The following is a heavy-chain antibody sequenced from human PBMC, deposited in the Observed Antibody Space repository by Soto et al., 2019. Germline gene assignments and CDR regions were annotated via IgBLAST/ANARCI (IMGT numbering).Heavy chain of an antibody. D-gene: IGHD3-10*01. J-gene: IGHJ4*02. CDR2: INVANGDT. CDR3: AREDYYGAGIYYFDH. CDR1: GYTFTAYP. V-gene: IGHV1-3*01. Sequence: GASVKVSCKASGYTFTAYPMHWVRQAPGQRLEWMGWINVANGDTGYSQKFQGRVTVTRDTSASTVYMELSSLTSEDTAVYYCAREDYYGAGIYYFDHWGQGTLVTVSS.